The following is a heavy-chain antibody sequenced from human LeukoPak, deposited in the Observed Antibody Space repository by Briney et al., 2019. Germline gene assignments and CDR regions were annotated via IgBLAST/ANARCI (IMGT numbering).Heavy chain of an antibody. J-gene: IGHJ3*02. Sequence: GESLKISCKGYGYSFTSHWIGWVRHMTVQGLDWMGIIYPGDSDTIYSPSFQGQAAISADKSTSTANLQWSSLKASDNAMYYCARSGGNYYSIWGQGTMVTVSS. CDR2: IYPGDSDT. V-gene: IGHV5-51*01. CDR1: GYSFTSHW. CDR3: ARSGGNYYSI. D-gene: IGHD1-26*01.